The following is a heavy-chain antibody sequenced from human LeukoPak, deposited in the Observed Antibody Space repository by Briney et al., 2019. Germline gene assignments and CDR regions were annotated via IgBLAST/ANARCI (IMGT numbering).Heavy chain of an antibody. CDR1: GYTFTSYY. Sequence: ASVKVSCKASGYTFTSYYMHWVRQAPGQGLEWMGIINPSGGSTSYAQKFQGGVTMTRDTSTSTVYMELSSLRSEDTAVYYCARVSPEWLPGYWGQGTLVTVSS. CDR2: INPSGGST. J-gene: IGHJ4*02. V-gene: IGHV1-46*01. CDR3: ARVSPEWLPGY. D-gene: IGHD3-3*01.